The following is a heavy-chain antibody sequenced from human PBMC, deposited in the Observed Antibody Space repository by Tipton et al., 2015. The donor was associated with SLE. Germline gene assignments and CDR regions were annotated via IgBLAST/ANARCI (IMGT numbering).Heavy chain of an antibody. V-gene: IGHV2-5*01. J-gene: IGHJ3*01. D-gene: IGHD3-16*02. CDR1: GFSLSTSGVG. CDR3: AHRLRLRYRGAFDL. CDR2: IYWNDDK. Sequence: TLSLTCTFSGFSLSTSGVGVGWIRQPPGKALEWLALIYWNDDKRYSPSLKSRLTITKDTSKNHVVLTMTNMDRVDTATYYCAHRLRLRYRGAFDLWGQGTMVPVST.